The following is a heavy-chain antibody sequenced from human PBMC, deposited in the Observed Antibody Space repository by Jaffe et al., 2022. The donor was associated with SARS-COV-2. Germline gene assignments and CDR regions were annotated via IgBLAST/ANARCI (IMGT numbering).Heavy chain of an antibody. CDR1: GFTVSSNY. D-gene: IGHD4-17*01. J-gene: IGHJ5*02. CDR3: ARENRDYGDFRGFDP. Sequence: EVQLVESGGGLIQPGGSLRLSCAASGFTVSSNYMSWVRQAPGKGLEWVSVIYSGGSTYYADSVKGRFTISRDNSKNTLYLQMNSLRAEDTAVYYCARENRDYGDFRGFDPWGQGTLVTVSS. CDR2: IYSGGST. V-gene: IGHV3-53*01.